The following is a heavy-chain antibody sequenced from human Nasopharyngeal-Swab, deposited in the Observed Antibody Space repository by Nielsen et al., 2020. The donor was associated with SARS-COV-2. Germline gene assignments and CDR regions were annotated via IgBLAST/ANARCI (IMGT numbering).Heavy chain of an antibody. V-gene: IGHV4-39*01. Sequence: SETLFLTCTVSGGSISSNSYYWGWIRQPPGKGLEWIGSIYYSGSTYYNPSLKSRVTISVDTSKNQFSLKLSSVTAADTAVYYCARRGDAYYYYYYGLDVWGHGTTVTVSS. J-gene: IGHJ6*02. D-gene: IGHD2-2*01. CDR1: GGSISSNSYY. CDR2: IYYSGST. CDR3: ARRGDAYYYYYYGLDV.